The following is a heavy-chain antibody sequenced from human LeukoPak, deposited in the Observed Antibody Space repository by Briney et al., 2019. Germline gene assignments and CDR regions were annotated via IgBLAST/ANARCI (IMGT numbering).Heavy chain of an antibody. J-gene: IGHJ5*02. CDR1: GYIFSDYH. D-gene: IGHD3-10*01. Sequence: GGSLRLSCAASGYIFSDYHMSWIRQAPGKGLEWVSYISSSSTYTNYADSVKGRFTISRDNAKNSPYLQMNSLRADVTAVYHSARDSGSGWFDPWGQGTLVTVSS. V-gene: IGHV3-11*05. CDR2: ISSSSTYT. CDR3: ARDSGSGWFDP.